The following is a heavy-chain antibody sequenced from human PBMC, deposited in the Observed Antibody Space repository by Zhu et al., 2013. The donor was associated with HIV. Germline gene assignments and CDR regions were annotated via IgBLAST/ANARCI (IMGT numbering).Heavy chain of an antibody. V-gene: IGHV1-8*02. CDR2: MNPNSGNT. CDR3: ARGAGYSNSVGDLDY. J-gene: IGHJ4*02. CDR1: GGTFSHYA. Sequence: QVQLVQSGTEVKKPGSSVKLSCRASGGTFSHYAIHWVRQAPRHGLEWMGWMNPNSGNTGYAQKFQGRVTMTRNTSISTAYMELSSLRSEDTAVYYCARGAGYSNSVGDLDYWGQGTLVTVSS. D-gene: IGHD4-4*01.